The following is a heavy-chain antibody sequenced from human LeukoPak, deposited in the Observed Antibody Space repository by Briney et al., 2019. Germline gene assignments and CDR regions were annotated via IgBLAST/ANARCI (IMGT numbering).Heavy chain of an antibody. CDR2: ISYDGSNK. Sequence: PGRSLRLSCAASGCTFSSYGMHWVRQAPGKGLEWVAVISYDGSNKYYADSVKGRFTISRDNSKNTLYLQMNSLRAEDTAVYYCAKDTLYYYDSSGYYNWFDPWGQGTLVTVSS. CDR1: GCTFSSYG. V-gene: IGHV3-30*18. D-gene: IGHD3-22*01. J-gene: IGHJ5*02. CDR3: AKDTLYYYDSSGYYNWFDP.